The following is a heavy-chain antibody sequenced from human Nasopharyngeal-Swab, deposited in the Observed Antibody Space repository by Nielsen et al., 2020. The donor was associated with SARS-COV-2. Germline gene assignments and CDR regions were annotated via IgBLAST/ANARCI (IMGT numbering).Heavy chain of an antibody. D-gene: IGHD4-23*01. J-gene: IGHJ3*02. CDR1: GFTFSSYE. CDR3: AKDAHYGGPPGDAFDI. CDR2: ISSSGSTI. V-gene: IGHV3-48*03. Sequence: GESLKISCAASGFTFSSYEMNWVRQAPGKGLEWVSYISSSGSTIYYADSVKGRFTISRDNAKNSLYLQMNSLRAEDTAVYYCAKDAHYGGPPGDAFDIWGQGTMVTVSS.